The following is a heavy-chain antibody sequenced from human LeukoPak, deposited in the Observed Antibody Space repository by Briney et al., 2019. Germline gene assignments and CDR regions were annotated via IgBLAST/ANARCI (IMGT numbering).Heavy chain of an antibody. D-gene: IGHD3-3*01. CDR1: GFTFSRYS. CDR2: ITGGSDYI. V-gene: IGHV3-21*04. CDR3: AKAYEDGPDY. Sequence: GGSLRLSCAASGFTFSRYSVNWVRQAPGKGLEWVSCITGGSDYIFYADSVRGRFTISRDNSKNTLYLQMNSLRAEDTAVYYCAKAYEDGPDYWGQGTLVTVSS. J-gene: IGHJ4*02.